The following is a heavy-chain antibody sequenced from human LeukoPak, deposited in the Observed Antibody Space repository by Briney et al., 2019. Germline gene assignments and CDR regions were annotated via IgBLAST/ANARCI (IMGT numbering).Heavy chain of an antibody. D-gene: IGHD3-10*01. J-gene: IGHJ6*02. CDR2: VSYDGEKK. Sequence: GGSLRLSCAASGFTFSSHAMHWVRQAPGKGLEWVAIVSYDGEKKFYADSVKGLFTISRDNSKNTLYLQMNSLRAEDTAVYYCAKGYYYGSGSYYPFDVWGQGTTVTVSS. CDR3: AKGYYYGSGSYYPFDV. CDR1: GFTFSSHA. V-gene: IGHV3-30*04.